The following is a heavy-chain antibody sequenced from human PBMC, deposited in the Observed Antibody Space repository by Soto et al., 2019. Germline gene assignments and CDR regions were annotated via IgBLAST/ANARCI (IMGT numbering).Heavy chain of an antibody. CDR3: AKGGYTSPFDY. Sequence: GSLRLSCAASGFTFSSYAMTWVRQAPGKGLEWVSTIRASGTSTYYADSVKGRFTISRDNSMNTLFLHMSSLRAEDTAIYYCAKGGYTSPFDYWGLGTLVTVSS. CDR2: IRASGTST. CDR1: GFTFSSYA. V-gene: IGHV3-23*01. D-gene: IGHD5-12*01. J-gene: IGHJ4*02.